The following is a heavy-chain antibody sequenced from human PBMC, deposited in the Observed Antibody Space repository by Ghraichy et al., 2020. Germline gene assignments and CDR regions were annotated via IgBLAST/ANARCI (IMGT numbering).Heavy chain of an antibody. CDR1: GFTFSSYW. CDR2: IKQDGSEK. D-gene: IGHD2-2*02. Sequence: GGSLRLSCAASGFTFSSYWMSWVRQAPGKGLEWVANIKQDGSEKYYVDSVKGRFTISRDNAKNSLYLQMNSLRAEDTAVYYCASGGVVPADILNYWGQGTLVTVSS. CDR3: ASGGVVPADILNY. J-gene: IGHJ4*02. V-gene: IGHV3-7*01.